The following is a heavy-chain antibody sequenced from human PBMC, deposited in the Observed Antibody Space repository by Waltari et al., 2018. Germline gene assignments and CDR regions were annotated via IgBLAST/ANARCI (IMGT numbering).Heavy chain of an antibody. Sequence: QVQLVQSGAEVKKPGSSVKVSCKASGGTFSSYAISWVRQAPGQGLEWMGGIIPIFGTANYAQKCQGRVTITADESTSTAYMELSSLRSEDTAVYYCAREPRNTYYYDSSGYFSGWFDPWGQGTLVTVSS. V-gene: IGHV1-69*01. D-gene: IGHD3-22*01. CDR1: GGTFSSYA. CDR2: IIPIFGTA. J-gene: IGHJ5*02. CDR3: AREPRNTYYYDSSGYFSGWFDP.